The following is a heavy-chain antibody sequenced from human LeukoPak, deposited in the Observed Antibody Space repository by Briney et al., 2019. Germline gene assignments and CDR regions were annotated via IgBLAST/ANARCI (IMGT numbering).Heavy chain of an antibody. CDR1: GFTFSNYW. CDR3: ARVTGYSGYDPPDY. CDR2: INSDGINT. Sequence: PGGSLRLSCAASGFTFSNYWMHWVRQAPGKGLVWVSRINSDGINTSYADSVKGRFSISRDNAENTLYLQMNSLRVEDTAVYYCARVTGYSGYDPPDYWGQGTLVTVSS. J-gene: IGHJ4*02. D-gene: IGHD5-12*01. V-gene: IGHV3-74*01.